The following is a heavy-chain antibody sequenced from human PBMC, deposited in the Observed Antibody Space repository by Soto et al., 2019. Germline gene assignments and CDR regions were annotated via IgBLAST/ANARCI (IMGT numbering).Heavy chain of an antibody. CDR1: GYTFTSYY. D-gene: IGHD6-6*01. CDR2: INPSGGST. Sequence: GASVKVSCKASGYTFTSYYMHWVRQAPGQGLEWMGIINPSGGSTSYAQKFQGRVTMTRDKSTSTVYMELSSLRSEDTAVYYCASDSSVAARHETYFDSWGQGTLVTVSS. J-gene: IGHJ4*02. V-gene: IGHV1-46*01. CDR3: ASDSSVAARHETYFDS.